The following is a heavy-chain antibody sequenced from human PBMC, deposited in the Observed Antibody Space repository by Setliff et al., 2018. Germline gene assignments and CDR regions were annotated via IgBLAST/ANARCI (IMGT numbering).Heavy chain of an antibody. CDR2: IFGSGST. CDR1: RGSINSHY. V-gene: IGHV4-4*07. Sequence: SETLSLTCTVSRGSINSHYWSWIRQPAGKGLEWIGRIFGSGSTNYNPSLKSRVTMSIDTSKNQFFLKVRSVTAADTAVYYCARDRGSNNSPEDFDYWGLGTRVTVSS. CDR3: ARDRGSNNSPEDFDY. D-gene: IGHD1-1*01. J-gene: IGHJ4*02.